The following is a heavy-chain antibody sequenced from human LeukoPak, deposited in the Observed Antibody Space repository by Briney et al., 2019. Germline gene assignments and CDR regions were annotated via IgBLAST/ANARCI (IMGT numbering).Heavy chain of an antibody. D-gene: IGHD3-3*01. CDR2: IYYSGST. CDR3: ARLPTEEVYDFWSGRVFDP. J-gene: IGHJ5*02. V-gene: IGHV4-39*01. Sequence: SETLSLTCTVSGGSISSSSYYWGWIRQPPGKGLEWIGSIYYSGSTYYNPSLKSRVTISVDTSKNQFSLKLSSVTAADTAVYYCARLPTEEVYDFWSGRVFDPWGQGTLVTVSS. CDR1: GGSISSSSYY.